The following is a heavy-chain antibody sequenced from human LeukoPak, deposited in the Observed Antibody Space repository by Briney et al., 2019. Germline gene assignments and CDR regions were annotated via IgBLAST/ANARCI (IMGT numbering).Heavy chain of an antibody. J-gene: IGHJ4*02. CDR3: ARGPEYYGSGSYYKSAQPQEY. D-gene: IGHD3-10*01. CDR1: GFTFSSYA. CDR2: ISGSGGST. V-gene: IGHV3-23*01. Sequence: GGSLRLSCAASGFTFSSYAMSWVRQAPGKGLEWVSAISGSGGSTYYADSVKGRFTISRDNSKNTLYLQMNSLRAEDTAVYYCARGPEYYGSGSYYKSAQPQEYWGQGTLVTVSS.